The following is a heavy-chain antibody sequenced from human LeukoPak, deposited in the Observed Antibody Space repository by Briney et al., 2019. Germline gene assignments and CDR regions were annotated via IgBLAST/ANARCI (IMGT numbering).Heavy chain of an antibody. J-gene: IGHJ6*02. D-gene: IGHD3-10*01. CDR1: GFSFSHYS. CDR3: AKNTWKSSDSGRGRMDV. CDR2: IGVGGRPT. V-gene: IGHV3-48*01. Sequence: GGSLRLSCAASGFSFSHYSMTWARQASGKGLEWISYIGVGGRPTNYADSVKARFTISRDDAQNSLYLQMDSLRAEDTAVYYCAKNTWKSSDSGRGRMDVWGQGTTVTVSS.